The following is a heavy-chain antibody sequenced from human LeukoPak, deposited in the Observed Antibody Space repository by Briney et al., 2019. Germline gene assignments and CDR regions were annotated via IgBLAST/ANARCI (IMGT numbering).Heavy chain of an antibody. D-gene: IGHD3-22*01. CDR3: AGGGPYYDSTTNWFDP. Sequence: SVKDSCKAPGDTFRTSTISWVPHGPGQGREWMGRIIPILGIANSAQTFQGRVTITADTSTSTPCVEASSLRSEETAVYYCAGGGPYYDSTTNWFDPWGQGTLVTVSS. CDR1: GDTFRTST. V-gene: IGHV1-69*02. J-gene: IGHJ5*02. CDR2: IIPILGIA.